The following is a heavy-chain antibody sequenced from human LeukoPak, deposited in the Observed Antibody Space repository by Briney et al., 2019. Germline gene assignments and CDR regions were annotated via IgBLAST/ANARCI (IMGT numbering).Heavy chain of an antibody. D-gene: IGHD2/OR15-2a*01. CDR3: ARREYFCGFCDY. CDR1: AYTFATSW. Sequence: TGESLKISSQGSAYTFATSWIGWWRQTPGKDLEWMGIIYPDDSDTRYSPSFQGQVTISADKAINTTYLQWSSLKASDTAMYYCARREYFCGFCDYWGQGTLVTVSS. CDR2: IYPDDSDT. V-gene: IGHV5-51*01. J-gene: IGHJ4*02.